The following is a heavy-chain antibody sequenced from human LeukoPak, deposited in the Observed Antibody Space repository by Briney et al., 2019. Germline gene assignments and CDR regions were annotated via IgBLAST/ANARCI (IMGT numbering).Heavy chain of an antibody. V-gene: IGHV5-51*01. CDR2: IYPGDSDT. CDR3: ARRWYSGYDLHNWFDP. Sequence: PGESLKISCKGSGYSFTSYWIGWVRQMPGKGLEWMGIIYPGDSDTRYSPSFQGQDTISADKSISTAYLQWSSLKASDTAMYYCARRWYSGYDLHNWFDPWGQGTLVTVSS. D-gene: IGHD5-12*01. CDR1: GYSFTSYW. J-gene: IGHJ5*02.